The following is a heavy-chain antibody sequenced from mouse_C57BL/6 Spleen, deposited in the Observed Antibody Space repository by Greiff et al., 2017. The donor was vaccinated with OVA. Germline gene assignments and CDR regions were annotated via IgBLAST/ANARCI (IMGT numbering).Heavy chain of an antibody. CDR2: ISSGSSTI. D-gene: IGHD1-1*01. CDR1: GFTFSDYG. CDR3: AREGTTVVERWYFDV. V-gene: IGHV5-17*01. J-gene: IGHJ1*03. Sequence: EVKLVESGGGLVKPGGSLKLSCAASGFTFSDYGMHWVRQAPEKGLEWVAYISSGSSTIYYADTVKGRFTISRDNAKNTLFLQMTSLRSEDTARYYCAREGTTVVERWYFDVWGTGTTVTVSS.